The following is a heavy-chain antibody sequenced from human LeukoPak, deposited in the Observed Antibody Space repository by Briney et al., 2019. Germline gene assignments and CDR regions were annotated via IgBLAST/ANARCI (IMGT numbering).Heavy chain of an antibody. CDR2: ISSSGSTI. D-gene: IGHD6-13*01. CDR1: GFTFSDYY. J-gene: IGHJ4*02. V-gene: IGHV3-11*04. CDR3: ASGSSAAGGSNFDY. Sequence: GGSLRLSCAASGFTFSDYYMSWIRQTPGKGLEWISYISSSGSTIYNADSIKGRFTISRDNAKNSLYLQMNSLRAEDTAVYYCASGSSAAGGSNFDYWGQGTLVTVSS.